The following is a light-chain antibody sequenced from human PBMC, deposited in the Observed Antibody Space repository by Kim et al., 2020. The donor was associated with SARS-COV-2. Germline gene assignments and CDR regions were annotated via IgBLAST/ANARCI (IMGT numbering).Light chain of an antibody. CDR1: ESIRNY. CDR2: DAS. Sequence: SPGERATLSCRASESIRNYLAWYQQKPGQPPRLLIYDASNRATGIPARFSGSGSGTDFTLTISSLESEDFAVYYCQQRFSWPPITFGQGTRLEIK. J-gene: IGKJ5*01. V-gene: IGKV3-11*01. CDR3: QQRFSWPPIT.